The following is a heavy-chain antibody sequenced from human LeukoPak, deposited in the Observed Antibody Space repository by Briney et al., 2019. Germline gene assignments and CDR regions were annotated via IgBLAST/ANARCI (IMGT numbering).Heavy chain of an antibody. CDR1: GFTFSSYA. CDR2: IGGSGGST. J-gene: IGHJ4*02. D-gene: IGHD3-10*01. CDR3: AKDLKGYYGSGSYPH. Sequence: PGGSLRLSCAASGFTFSSYAMSWVRQAPGKGLEWVSAIGGSGGSTFYTDSVKGRFTISRDNSKNTLYLQMNSLRAEDTAAYYCAKDLKGYYGSGSYPHWGQGTLVTVSS. V-gene: IGHV3-23*01.